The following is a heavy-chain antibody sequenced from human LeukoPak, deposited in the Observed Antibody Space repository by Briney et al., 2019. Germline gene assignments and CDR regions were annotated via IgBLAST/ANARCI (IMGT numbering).Heavy chain of an antibody. CDR1: GFTFGSYA. CDR2: ISGSGTST. V-gene: IGHV3-23*01. J-gene: IGHJ6*02. CDR3: AEDSDGMDV. Sequence: GGSLGLSCAASGFTFGSYAMSWVRQVPGKGLEWVSTISGSGTSTYYADSVKGRFTISRDNSKNTLYLQMNSLRAEDTAVYYCAEDSDGMDVWGQGTTVTVSS.